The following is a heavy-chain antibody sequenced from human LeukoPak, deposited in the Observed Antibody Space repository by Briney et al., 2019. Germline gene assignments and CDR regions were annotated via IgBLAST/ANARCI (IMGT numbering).Heavy chain of an antibody. CDR3: ARTQHLVLRSPLDP. V-gene: IGHV1-8*03. CDR1: GYTFINYD. CDR2: MTPYSGNT. D-gene: IGHD6-13*01. J-gene: IGHJ5*02. Sequence: ASVKVSCKASGYTFINYDIHWVRQATGQGLEWMGRMTPYSGNTGYAQNFQGRITITRNTSISTAYMELTSRRSEDTAVYYCARTQHLVLRSPLDPWGQGTLVTVSS.